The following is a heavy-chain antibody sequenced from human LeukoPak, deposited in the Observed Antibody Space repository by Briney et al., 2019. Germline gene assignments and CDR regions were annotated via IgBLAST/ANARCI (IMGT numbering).Heavy chain of an antibody. V-gene: IGHV1-18*01. D-gene: IGHD6-13*01. CDR3: ARGPPPIAAADFDY. CDR2: ISAYNGNT. J-gene: IGHJ4*02. CDR1: DYTFTSYG. Sequence: ASVNVSCTASDYTFTSYGISWVRQAPGQGLEWMGWISAYNGNTNYAQKLQGRVTMTTDTSTSTAYMELRSLRSDDTAVYYCARGPPPIAAADFDYWGQGTRVTVSS.